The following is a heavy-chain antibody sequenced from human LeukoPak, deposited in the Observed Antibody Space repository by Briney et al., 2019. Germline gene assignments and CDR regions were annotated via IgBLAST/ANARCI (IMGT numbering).Heavy chain of an antibody. CDR1: GYTFTSYY. CDR2: INPSGGST. J-gene: IGHJ6*03. D-gene: IGHD3-10*01. CDR3: ARTPGVRGVKIYYYYMDV. Sequence: ASVKVSCKASGYTFTSYYMHWVRQAPGQGLEWMGIINPSGGSTSYAQKFQGRVTMTRDMSTSTVYMELSSLRSEDTAVYYCARTPGVRGVKIYYYYMDVWGKGTTVTVSS. V-gene: IGHV1-46*01.